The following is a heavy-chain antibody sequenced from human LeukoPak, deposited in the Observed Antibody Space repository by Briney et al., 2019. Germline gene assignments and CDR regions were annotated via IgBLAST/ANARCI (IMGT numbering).Heavy chain of an antibody. D-gene: IGHD3-22*01. CDR2: ISYDGSDE. Sequence: SCKASGYTFTSYYMHWVRQAPGKGLEWVAIISYDGSDEYYADSVKGRFTISRDNAKNSLYLQMNSLRAEDTAVYYCARERSGYYFGGFDYWGQGTLVTVSS. CDR1: GYTFTSYY. V-gene: IGHV3-30*04. J-gene: IGHJ4*02. CDR3: ARERSGYYFGGFDY.